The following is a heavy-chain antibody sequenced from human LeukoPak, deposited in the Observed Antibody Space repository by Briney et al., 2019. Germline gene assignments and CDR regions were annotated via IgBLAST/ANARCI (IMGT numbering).Heavy chain of an antibody. CDR1: GDAFNSHT. CDR2: IIPSFGIP. CDR3: ARDFWGTMVRAASMDV. D-gene: IGHD3-10*01. V-gene: IGHV1-69*17. Sequence: SVKVSFKASGDAFNSHTINWVRQAPGQGLEWVGSIIPSFGIPSYAQKFKGRVTISADTSTTTAFMDLTSLRSEDTAVYYCARDFWGTMVRAASMDVWGQGTTVTVSS. J-gene: IGHJ6*02.